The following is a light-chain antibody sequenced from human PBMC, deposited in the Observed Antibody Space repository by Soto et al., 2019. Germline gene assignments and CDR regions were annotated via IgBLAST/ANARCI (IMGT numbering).Light chain of an antibody. Sequence: QSALTQPASVSVSPGQSITISCTGTSSDVGGYNYVSWYQQHPGKAPKLMIYEVSNRPSGVSNRFSGSKSGNTASLTISGLPAEDAADYYCSSYTSSSTVVFGGGTKVTVL. CDR1: SSDVGGYNY. CDR3: SSYTSSSTVV. CDR2: EVS. J-gene: IGLJ2*01. V-gene: IGLV2-14*01.